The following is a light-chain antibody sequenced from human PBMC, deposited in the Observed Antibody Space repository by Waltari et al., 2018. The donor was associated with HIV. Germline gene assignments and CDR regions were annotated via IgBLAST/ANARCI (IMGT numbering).Light chain of an antibody. CDR1: QDIRNY. Sequence: DIQMTQSPSSLSASVGDRVTITCRASQDIRNYLAWYQQKAGTAPKLLIYAASILQSGVPSRFSGVESGTDFTLTISGLQPEDVATYYCQRYNMVPYTFGQGPSWRSN. CDR2: AAS. CDR3: QRYNMVPYT. J-gene: IGKJ2*01. V-gene: IGKV1-27*01.